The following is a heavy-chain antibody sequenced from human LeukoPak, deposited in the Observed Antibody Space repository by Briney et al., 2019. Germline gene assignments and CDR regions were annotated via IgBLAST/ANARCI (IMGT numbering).Heavy chain of an antibody. CDR3: ARLLSGGWYEP. Sequence: PSETLSLTCAVSGYSISSGYYWGWIRQPPGKGLEWIGSIYHSGSTYYSPSLKSRVTISVDTSKNQFSLKLSSVTAADTAVYYCARLLSGGWYEPWGQGTLVTVSS. J-gene: IGHJ5*02. CDR1: GYSISSGYY. V-gene: IGHV4-38-2*01. D-gene: IGHD2/OR15-2a*01. CDR2: IYHSGST.